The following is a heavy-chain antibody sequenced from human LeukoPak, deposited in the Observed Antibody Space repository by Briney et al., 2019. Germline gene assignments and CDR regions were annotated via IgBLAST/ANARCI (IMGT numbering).Heavy chain of an antibody. CDR3: ARHDLEYSSTSGYYYYYYMDV. V-gene: IGHV4-34*01. D-gene: IGHD6-6*01. J-gene: IGHJ6*03. CDR1: GGSFSGYY. CDR2: IYHSGST. Sequence: SETLSLTCAVYGGSFSGYYWGWIRQPPGKGLEWIGSIYHSGSTYYNPSLKSRVTISVDTSKNQFSLKLSSVTAADTAVYYCARHDLEYSSTSGYYYYYYMDVWGKGTTVTVSS.